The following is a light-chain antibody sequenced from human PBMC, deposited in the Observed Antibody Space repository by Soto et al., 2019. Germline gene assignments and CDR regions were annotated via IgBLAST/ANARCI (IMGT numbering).Light chain of an antibody. J-gene: IGLJ1*01. CDR3: CSYAGGDTFV. CDR2: YVN. Sequence: QSVLPQPRSVSGSPGQSVTISCTGTSNGVGDYDYVSWYQQYPGKAPKLIIYYVNKRPSRVPDRLSGSKSGNTASLTIAAHHAEDEADYYCCSYAGGDTFVFGTGTKLTVL. CDR1: SNGVGDYDY. V-gene: IGLV2-11*01.